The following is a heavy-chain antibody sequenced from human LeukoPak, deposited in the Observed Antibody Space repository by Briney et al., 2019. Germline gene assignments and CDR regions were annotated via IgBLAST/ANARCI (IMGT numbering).Heavy chain of an antibody. D-gene: IGHD5-24*01. CDR3: ARECDPTMCAGSSPDH. V-gene: IGHV3-74*01. CDR2: VSPDGTTT. J-gene: IGHJ4*02. Sequence: GGSLRLSCEASTFGNYWIHWVRQVPGKGLVWLSRVSPDGTTTTHADSVKGRFTISRDNSKSTLYLQMNSLSAEDTAVYYCARECDPTMCAGSSPDHWGQGILVPVSS. CDR1: TFGNYW.